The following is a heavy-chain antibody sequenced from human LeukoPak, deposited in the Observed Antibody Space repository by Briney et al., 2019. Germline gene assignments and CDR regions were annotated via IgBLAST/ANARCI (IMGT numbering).Heavy chain of an antibody. J-gene: IGHJ6*02. D-gene: IGHD3-10*01. CDR1: GGTFSSYA. CDR3: ARDGDMVSYYYYGMDV. V-gene: IGHV1-69*13. CDR2: IIPIFGTA. Sequence: ASVKVSCKASGGTFSSYAISWVRQAPGQGLEWMGGIIPIFGTANYAQKFQGRVTITADESTSTAYMELSSLRSEDTAVYYCARDGDMVSYYYYGMDVWGQGTTVTVSS.